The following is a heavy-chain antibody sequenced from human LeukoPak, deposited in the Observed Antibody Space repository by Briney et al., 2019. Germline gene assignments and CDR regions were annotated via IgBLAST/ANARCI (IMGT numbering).Heavy chain of an antibody. V-gene: IGHV4-28*06. J-gene: IGHJ6*03. Sequence: SETLSLTCAVSGYSISSSNWWGWIRQPPGKGLEWIGYIYYSGSTNYNPSLKSRVTMSVDTSKNQFSLKLSSVTALDTAVYYCVCPFASGYYYYYRDFGGKGTTVTVSS. CDR3: VCPFASGYYYYYRDF. CDR1: GYSISSSNW. CDR2: IYYSGST. D-gene: IGHD3-10*01.